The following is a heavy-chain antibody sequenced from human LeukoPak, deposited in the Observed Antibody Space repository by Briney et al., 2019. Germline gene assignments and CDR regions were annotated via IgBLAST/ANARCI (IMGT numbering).Heavy chain of an antibody. J-gene: IGHJ4*02. CDR3: ARGARGDWDIVVVPAAIHY. V-gene: IGHV3-48*04. Sequence: GGSLRLSCAASGFTFSSYSMNWVRQAPGKGLEWVSYISSSSSTIYYADSVKGRFTISRDNAKNSLYLQMNSLRAEDTAVYYCARGARGDWDIVVVPAAIHYWGQGTLVTVSS. CDR2: ISSSSSTI. D-gene: IGHD2-2*01. CDR1: GFTFSSYS.